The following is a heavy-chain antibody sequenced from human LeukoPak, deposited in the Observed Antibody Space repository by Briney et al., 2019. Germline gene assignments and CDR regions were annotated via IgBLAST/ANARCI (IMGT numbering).Heavy chain of an antibody. D-gene: IGHD1-7*01. V-gene: IGHV4-4*07. CDR1: GGSISSYY. CDR2: TYTSGST. CDR3: ARETGTTFDY. Sequence: SETLSLTCTVSGGSISSYYWSWIRQPAGKGLGWIGRTYTSGSTNYNPSLKSRVTMSVDTSKNQFSLKLSSVTAADTAVYYCARETGTTFDYWGQGTLVTVSS. J-gene: IGHJ4*02.